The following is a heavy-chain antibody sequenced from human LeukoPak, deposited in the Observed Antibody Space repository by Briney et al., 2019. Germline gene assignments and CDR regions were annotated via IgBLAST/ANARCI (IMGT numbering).Heavy chain of an antibody. D-gene: IGHD1-26*01. CDR1: GFTVGNNY. V-gene: IGHV3-66*02. CDR2: MYSRGSS. Sequence: GGSLRLSCTVSGFTVGNNYMSWVRQAPGKGLEWVALMYSRGSSHYADSVRGRFTISRDSSKNTVHLQTNSLTAEDTAVYYCARGQIVGVQGDFWGQGTLVTVSS. CDR3: ARGQIVGVQGDF. J-gene: IGHJ4*02.